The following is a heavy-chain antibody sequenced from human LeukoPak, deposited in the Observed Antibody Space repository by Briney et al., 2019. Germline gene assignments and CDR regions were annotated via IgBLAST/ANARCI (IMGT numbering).Heavy chain of an antibody. CDR1: GYTFTSYG. D-gene: IGHD4-17*01. J-gene: IGHJ3*02. Sequence: GASVKVSCKASGYTFTSYGISWVRQAPGQGLKWMGWISAYNGNTNYAQKLQGRVTMTTDTSTSTAYMELRSLRSDDTAVYYCARGITTVTTDDAFDIWGQGTMVTVSS. CDR3: ARGITTVTTDDAFDI. CDR2: ISAYNGNT. V-gene: IGHV1-18*01.